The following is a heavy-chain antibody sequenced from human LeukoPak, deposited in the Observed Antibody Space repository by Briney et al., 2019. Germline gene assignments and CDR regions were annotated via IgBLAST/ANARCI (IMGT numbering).Heavy chain of an antibody. V-gene: IGHV3-48*03. CDR2: ISSSGSTI. Sequence: GGSLRHSCAASGFTFSTYEMNWVRQAPGKGLEWVSYISSSGSTIYYADSVKGRFTISRDNAKNSLYLQMNSQRVEDTAVYYCAKDRIVISFGDVSKHWGQGTLVTVSS. D-gene: IGHD3-10*01. CDR3: AKDRIVISFGDVSKH. CDR1: GFTFSTYE. J-gene: IGHJ1*01.